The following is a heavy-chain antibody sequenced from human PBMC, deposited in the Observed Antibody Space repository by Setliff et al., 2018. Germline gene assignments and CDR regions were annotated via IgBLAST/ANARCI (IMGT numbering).Heavy chain of an antibody. D-gene: IGHD1-26*01. CDR2: ISPYSGNT. Sequence: ASVKVSCKTSGFGFTTFGFSWVRQAPGRGLEWLGSISPYSGNTNYPQWLQDRVTMTIDTSATTVYMELQSLRSDDTAVYYCATSWGATPFDYWGQGTLVTVSS. J-gene: IGHJ4*02. CDR1: GFGFTTFG. CDR3: ATSWGATPFDY. V-gene: IGHV1-18*01.